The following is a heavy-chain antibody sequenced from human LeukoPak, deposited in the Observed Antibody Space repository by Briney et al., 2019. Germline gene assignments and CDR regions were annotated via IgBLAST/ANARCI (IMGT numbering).Heavy chain of an antibody. CDR3: AKDRNYDFWSGYPGD. V-gene: IGHV3-23*01. Sequence: GGSLRLSCAASGFTFSSYAMSWVRQAPWKGLEWVSAISGSGGSTYYADSVKGRFTISRDNSKNTLYLQMNSLRAEDTAVYYCAKDRNYDFWSGYPGDWGQGTLVTVSS. CDR1: GFTFSSYA. CDR2: ISGSGGST. D-gene: IGHD3-3*01. J-gene: IGHJ4*02.